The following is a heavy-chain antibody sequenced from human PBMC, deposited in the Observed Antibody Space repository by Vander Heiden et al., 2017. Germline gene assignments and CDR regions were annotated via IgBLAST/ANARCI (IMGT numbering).Heavy chain of an antibody. D-gene: IGHD2-15*01. CDR3: AKELGSSYCFDH. V-gene: IGHV3-23*01. Sequence: EVQLLESGGDLVQSGGSLRLSCAASGFTFSISAMSWVPQAPGKGLEWVSVISGSGGSTSYADSVKGRFTISRDNSRNTLYLQMNSLRAEDTAVYYCAKELGSSYCFDHWGQGTLVTVSS. CDR1: GFTFSISA. CDR2: ISGSGGST. J-gene: IGHJ4*02.